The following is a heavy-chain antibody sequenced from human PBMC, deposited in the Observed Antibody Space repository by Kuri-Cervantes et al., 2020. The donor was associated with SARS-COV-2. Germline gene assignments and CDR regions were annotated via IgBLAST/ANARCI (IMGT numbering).Heavy chain of an antibody. D-gene: IGHD3-22*01. CDR3: ARRESGYYSYYYYYMDV. CDR2: IIPIFGTA. V-gene: IGHV1-69*01. Sequence: SVKVFCKASGGTFSSYAISWVRQAPGQGLEWMGGIIPIFGTANYAQKFQGRVTIAADESTSKAYMELSSLRSEDTAVYYCARRESGYYSYYYYYMDVWGKGTTVTVSS. J-gene: IGHJ6*03. CDR1: GGTFSSYA.